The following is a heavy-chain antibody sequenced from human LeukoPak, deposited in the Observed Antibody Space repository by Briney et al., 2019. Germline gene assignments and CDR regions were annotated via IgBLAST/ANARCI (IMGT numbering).Heavy chain of an antibody. J-gene: IGHJ4*02. CDR2: ISPTGNSV. CDR3: ARDFMGESGYAGY. V-gene: IGHV3-21*01. CDR1: GLTFSSYT. Sequence: TAGGSLSLSCAASGLTFSSYTMIWIRQARGRGLEWISSISPTGNSVYYADSLKGRSTISRDAATNSLYLQMSTLRADDTAMYYYARDFMGESGYAGYWGQGTLVTVST. D-gene: IGHD2-2*01.